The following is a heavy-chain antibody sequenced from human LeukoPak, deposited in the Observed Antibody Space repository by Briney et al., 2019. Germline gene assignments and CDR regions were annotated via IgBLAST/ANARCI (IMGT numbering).Heavy chain of an antibody. J-gene: IGHJ3*02. CDR3: ALLPTIFGVADTFDI. V-gene: IGHV3-23*01. CDR1: GFTFSSYS. CDR2: IRGSGGST. D-gene: IGHD3-3*01. Sequence: PGGSLRLSCAASGFTFSSYSMSWVRQAPGKWLEWVSDIRGSGGSTYYADSVKGRFTISRDNSKNTLYLQLSSLRADDTAIYYCALLPTIFGVADTFDIWGQGTLVTVSS.